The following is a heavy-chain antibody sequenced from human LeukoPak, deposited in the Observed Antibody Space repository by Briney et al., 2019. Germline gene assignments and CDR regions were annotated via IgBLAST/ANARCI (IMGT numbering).Heavy chain of an antibody. V-gene: IGHV4-59*01. CDR3: ARAAGEFLDY. D-gene: IGHD3-10*01. Sequence: SETLSLTCTVSGGSISSYYWSWIRQPPGKGLEWIGYIYYSGSTNYNPSLKSRVTISVDTSKNQFSLKLSSVTAADTAVYYCARAAGEFLDYWGQGTLVTVSS. CDR2: IYYSGST. J-gene: IGHJ4*02. CDR1: GGSISSYY.